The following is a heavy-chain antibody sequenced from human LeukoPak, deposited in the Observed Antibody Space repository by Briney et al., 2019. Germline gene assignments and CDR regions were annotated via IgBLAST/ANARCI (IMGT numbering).Heavy chain of an antibody. J-gene: IGHJ4*02. CDR2: ISGSGGST. D-gene: IGHD5/OR15-5a*01. V-gene: IGHV3-23*01. Sequence: PGGSLRLSCAASGFTFSSYAMSWVRQAPGKGLEWVSAISGSGGSTYYADSLKGRFTVSRDNAKNTLYLQMSSLRAEDTAVYYCARGLHGPDYWGQGTLVTVSS. CDR1: GFTFSSYA. CDR3: ARGLHGPDY.